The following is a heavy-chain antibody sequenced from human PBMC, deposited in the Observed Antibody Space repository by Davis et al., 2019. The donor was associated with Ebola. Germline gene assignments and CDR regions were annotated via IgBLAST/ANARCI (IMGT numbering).Heavy chain of an antibody. Sequence: AISGSGGSTYYADSVKGRFAISRDNSRGTLYLQMNSLRVEDTAVYFCAREPTGNYYYFYGMDVWGKGTTVSVSS. V-gene: IGHV3-23*01. D-gene: IGHD1-14*01. CDR2: ISGSGGST. CDR3: AREPTGNYYYFYGMDV. J-gene: IGHJ6*04.